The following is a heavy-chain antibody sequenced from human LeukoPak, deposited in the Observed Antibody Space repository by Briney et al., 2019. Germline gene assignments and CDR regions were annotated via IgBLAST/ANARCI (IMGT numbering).Heavy chain of an antibody. CDR3: ARVVVPARDAFDI. Sequence: SETLSLTCTVSGGSISSGSYYWSWIRQPAGKGLEWIGRIYTSGSTNYNPSLKSRVTISVDTSKNQFSLRLSSVTAADTAVYYCARVVVPARDAFDIWGQGTMVTVSS. D-gene: IGHD2-2*01. V-gene: IGHV4-61*02. CDR1: GGSISSGSYY. J-gene: IGHJ3*02. CDR2: IYTSGST.